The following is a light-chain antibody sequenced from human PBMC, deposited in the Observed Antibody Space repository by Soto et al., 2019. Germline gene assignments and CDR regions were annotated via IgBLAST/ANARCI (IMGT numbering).Light chain of an antibody. J-gene: IGLJ2*01. CDR3: GAWDTSLTTVL. CDR1: RSNIGHNY. Sequence: QSVLTQPPSVSAAPGQKVTISCSGSRSNIGHNYVSWYQHLPGTAPKLLIHDNHKRPSGIPDRFSGSQSGTSATLGITGLQTGDEADYYCGAWDTSLTTVLFGGGTKLTVL. CDR2: DNH. V-gene: IGLV1-51*01.